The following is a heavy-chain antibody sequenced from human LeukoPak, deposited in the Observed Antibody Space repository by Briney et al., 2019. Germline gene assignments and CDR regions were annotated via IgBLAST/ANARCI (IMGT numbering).Heavy chain of an antibody. CDR2: INWNGGST. CDR3: VRDGNYYGST. V-gene: IGHV3-20*04. CDR1: GFTFDDYG. D-gene: IGHD3-10*01. Sequence: GGSLRLSCAASGFTFDDYGMSWVRQAPGKGLEWVSGINWNGGSTGYADSVKGRFTISRDNSKNTLYLQMNSLRAEDTAVYYCVRDGNYYGSTWGQGSLVTVSS. J-gene: IGHJ4*02.